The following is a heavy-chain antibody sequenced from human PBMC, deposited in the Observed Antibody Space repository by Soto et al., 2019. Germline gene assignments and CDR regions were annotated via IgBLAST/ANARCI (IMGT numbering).Heavy chain of an antibody. Sequence: PGESLKISCKGSGYSFTSCWIGWVRQIPGKGLEWMGIIYPGDSDTRYSPSFQGQVTISADKSISTAYLQWSSLKASDTAMYYCARRSGMHNWKWPHWGQGTLVTVSS. CDR2: IYPGDSDT. V-gene: IGHV5-51*01. CDR1: GYSFTSCW. J-gene: IGHJ4*02. CDR3: ARRSGMHNWKWPH. D-gene: IGHD1-20*01.